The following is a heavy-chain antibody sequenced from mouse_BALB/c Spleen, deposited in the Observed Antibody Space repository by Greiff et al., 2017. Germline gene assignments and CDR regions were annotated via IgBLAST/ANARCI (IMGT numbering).Heavy chain of an antibody. J-gene: IGHJ1*01. CDR2: ISYSGST. Sequence: EVQLQQSGPSLVKPSQTLSLTCSVTGDSITSGYWNWIRKFPGNKLEYMGYISYSGSTYYNPSLKSRISITRDTSKNQYYLQLNSVTTEDTATYYCARGDGSSPYWYFDVWGAGTTVTVSS. V-gene: IGHV3-8*02. D-gene: IGHD1-1*01. CDR1: GDSITSGY. CDR3: ARGDGSSPYWYFDV.